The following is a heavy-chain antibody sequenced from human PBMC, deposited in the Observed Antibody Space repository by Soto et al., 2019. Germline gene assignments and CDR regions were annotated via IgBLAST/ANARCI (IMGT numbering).Heavy chain of an antibody. CDR1: GFTVSSNY. Sequence: PGGSLRLSCAASGFTVSSNYMSWVRQARGEGLERVSVIYSGDSTYYADSEKGRYNISRDNSKNTLYLQMNSLRAEDTAVYYCARGRDDFLETYGMDVWGQGTTVTVSS. J-gene: IGHJ6*02. CDR3: ARGRDDFLETYGMDV. D-gene: IGHD3-3*01. V-gene: IGHV3-53*01. CDR2: IYSGDST.